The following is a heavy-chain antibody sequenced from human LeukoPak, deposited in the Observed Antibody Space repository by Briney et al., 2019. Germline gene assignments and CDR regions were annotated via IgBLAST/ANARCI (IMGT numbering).Heavy chain of an antibody. CDR2: IYYSGST. J-gene: IGHJ4*02. CDR1: GYSISSGYY. V-gene: IGHV4-38-2*02. Sequence: SETLSLTCTVSGYSISSGYYWGWIRQPPGKGLEWIGSIYYSGSTYYNPSLKSRVTISVDTSKNQFSLKLSSVTAADTAVYFCALNFDYWGQGTLVTVSS. CDR3: ALNFDY.